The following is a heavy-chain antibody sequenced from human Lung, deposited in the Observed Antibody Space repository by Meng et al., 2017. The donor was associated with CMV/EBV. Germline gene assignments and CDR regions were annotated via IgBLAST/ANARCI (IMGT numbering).Heavy chain of an antibody. Sequence: QLVESGGGLVQPGGSRRFSCKVSGLRFSRFWMSWVRQAPGKGLEWVANIKEDGSEKYYVDSVKGRFTISRDNAKNSLYLQMNSLRVEDMAVYYCRDGHYSGRWGQGTLVTVSS. V-gene: IGHV3-7*02. CDR3: RDGHYSGR. D-gene: IGHD2-8*01. CDR1: GLRFSRFW. J-gene: IGHJ4*02. CDR2: IKEDGSEK.